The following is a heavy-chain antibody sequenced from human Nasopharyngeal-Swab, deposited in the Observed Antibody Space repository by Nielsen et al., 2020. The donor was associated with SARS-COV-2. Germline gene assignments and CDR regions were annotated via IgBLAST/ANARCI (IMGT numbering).Heavy chain of an antibody. CDR3: SRLNGGYPY. J-gene: IGHJ4*02. CDR2: IRSKAYAGAT. V-gene: IGHV3-49*03. CDR1: GLTFGDDA. D-gene: IGHD4-17*01. Sequence: GESLKISCTVSGLTFGDDAMTWFRQAPGKGLEWVGVIRSKAYAGATEYAASVKGRFTISRDDSKSIAYLQMDSLKTEDTAVYYCSRLNGGYPYWGQGTLVTVSS.